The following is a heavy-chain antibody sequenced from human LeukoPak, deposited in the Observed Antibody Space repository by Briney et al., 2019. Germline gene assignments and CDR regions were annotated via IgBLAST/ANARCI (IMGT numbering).Heavy chain of an antibody. J-gene: IGHJ4*02. Sequence: GGSLRLSCAASGFTFSTYAMNWVRQAPGKGLEWVAVISDDGRHNYYADSVKGRFTISRDNSKSTLYLQMNSLRAEDTAVYYCAKDLSGYYKPNWGQGTLVTVSS. CDR1: GFTFSTYA. V-gene: IGHV3-30*04. D-gene: IGHD3-22*01. CDR3: AKDLSGYYKPN. CDR2: ISDDGRHN.